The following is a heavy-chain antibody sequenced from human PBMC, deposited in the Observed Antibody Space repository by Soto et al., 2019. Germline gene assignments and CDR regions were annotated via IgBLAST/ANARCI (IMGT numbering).Heavy chain of an antibody. Sequence: SETLSLTCTVSGGSISSYYWSWIRQPAGKGLEWIGRIYTSGSTNYNPSLKSRVTMSVDTSKNQFSLKLSSVTAADTAVYYCAREQRAAAYCGGDCYSWYYYYGMDVWGQGTTVTVSS. D-gene: IGHD2-21*02. V-gene: IGHV4-4*07. CDR3: AREQRAAAYCGGDCYSWYYYYGMDV. CDR1: GGSISSYY. CDR2: IYTSGST. J-gene: IGHJ6*02.